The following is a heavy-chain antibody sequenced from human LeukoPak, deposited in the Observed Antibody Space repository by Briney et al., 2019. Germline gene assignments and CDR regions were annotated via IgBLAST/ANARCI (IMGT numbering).Heavy chain of an antibody. CDR3: ATGGLTAAIRVGWFDP. Sequence: GASVKVSCKVSGYTLTDLSMHWVRQAPGKGLEWMGGFDPEDGETIYAQKFQGRVTMTEDTSTDTAYMELSSLRSEDTAVYYCATGGLTAAIRVGWFDPWGQGTLVTVSS. V-gene: IGHV1-24*01. CDR1: GYTLTDLS. J-gene: IGHJ5*02. D-gene: IGHD2-2*02. CDR2: FDPEDGET.